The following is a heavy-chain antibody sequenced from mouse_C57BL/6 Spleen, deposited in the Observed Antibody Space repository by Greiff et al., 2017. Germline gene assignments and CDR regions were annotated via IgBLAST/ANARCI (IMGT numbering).Heavy chain of an antibody. D-gene: IGHD2-5*01. J-gene: IGHJ2*01. V-gene: IGHV5-6*02. CDR3: ARRGYSNYGGDYFDY. CDR2: ISSGGSYT. Sequence: EVMLVESGGDLVKPGGSLKLSCAASGFTFSSYGMSWVRQTPDTRLEWVATISSGGSYTYYPDSVKGRFPISRDNAKNNRYLQMSSLKSEDTAMYYCARRGYSNYGGDYFDYWGQGTTLTVSS. CDR1: GFTFSSYG.